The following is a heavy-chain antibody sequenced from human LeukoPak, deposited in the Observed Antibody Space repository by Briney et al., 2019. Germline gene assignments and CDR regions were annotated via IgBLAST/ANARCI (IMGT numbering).Heavy chain of an antibody. D-gene: IGHD3-10*01. V-gene: IGHV3-30*03. Sequence: GGSLRLSCAASGFTFSSYGMHWVRQAPGKGLEWVAVISYDGSNKYYADSVKGRFTISRDNSKNTLYLQMNSLRAEDTAVYYCARGWWFGELLSSESYYFDYWGQGTLVTVSS. CDR2: ISYDGSNK. J-gene: IGHJ4*02. CDR3: ARGWWFGELLSSESYYFDY. CDR1: GFTFSSYG.